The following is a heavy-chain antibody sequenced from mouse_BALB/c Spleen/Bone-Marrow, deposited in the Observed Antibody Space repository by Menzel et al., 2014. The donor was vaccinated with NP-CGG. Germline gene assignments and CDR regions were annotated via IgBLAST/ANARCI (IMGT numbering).Heavy chain of an antibody. CDR1: GFNIKDTY. CDR2: IDPANGNT. Sequence: VQLQQSGAELVKPGASVKLSSTASGFNIKDTYMHWVKQRPEQGLEWIGRIDPANGNTKYDPKFQGKATITADTSSNTAYLQLSSLTSEDTAVYYCARWLLPYGLDYWGQGTSVTVSS. J-gene: IGHJ4*01. D-gene: IGHD2-3*01. V-gene: IGHV14-3*02. CDR3: ARWLLPYGLDY.